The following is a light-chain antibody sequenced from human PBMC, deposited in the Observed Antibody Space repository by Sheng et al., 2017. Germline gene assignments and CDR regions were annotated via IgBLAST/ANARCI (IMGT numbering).Light chain of an antibody. CDR3: QQYSDDWS. CDR1: QNINSW. CDR2: KAS. Sequence: DIQMTQSPSTLSASIGDRVTITCRASQNINSWLAWYQQKPGKAPKLLIYKASTLESGVPSSFNGSGSGTEFTLTISSLQPDDFATYYCQQYSDDWSFGQGTKVENK. J-gene: IGKJ1*01. V-gene: IGKV1-5*03.